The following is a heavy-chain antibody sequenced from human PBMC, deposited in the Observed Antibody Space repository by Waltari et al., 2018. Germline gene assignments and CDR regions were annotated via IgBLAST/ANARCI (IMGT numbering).Heavy chain of an antibody. CDR3: ARGGRGTGFWSGPWYGMDV. CDR1: GGSFSSYY. V-gene: IGHV4-59*01. J-gene: IGHJ6*02. D-gene: IGHD3-3*01. Sequence: QVQLQESGPGLVKPSETLSLTCTVYGGSFSSYYWRWIRQSPGKGLEWIGNIYYIGSTNYNPPLKSRVTISVETSKNQFSLKLSSVTAADPAVYYCARGGRGTGFWSGPWYGMDVWGQGTTVTVSS. CDR2: IYYIGST.